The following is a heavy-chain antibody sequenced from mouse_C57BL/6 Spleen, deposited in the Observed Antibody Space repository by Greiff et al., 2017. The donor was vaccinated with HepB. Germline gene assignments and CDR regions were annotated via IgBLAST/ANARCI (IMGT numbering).Heavy chain of an antibody. J-gene: IGHJ1*03. CDR3: ARIQGPYGSSFYWYFDV. CDR1: GYTFTDYN. CDR2: INPNNGGT. V-gene: IGHV1-18*01. D-gene: IGHD1-1*01. Sequence: EVQLQQSGPELVKPGASVKIPCKASGYTFTDYNMDWVKQSHGKSLEWIGDINPNNGGTIYNQKFKGKATLTVDKSSSPAYMELRSLTSEDTAVYYCARIQGPYGSSFYWYFDVWGTGTTVTVSS.